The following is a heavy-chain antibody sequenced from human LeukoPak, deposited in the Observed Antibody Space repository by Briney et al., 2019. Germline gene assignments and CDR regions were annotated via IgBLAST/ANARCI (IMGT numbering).Heavy chain of an antibody. Sequence: GRSLRLSCAASGFTFSNYGIHWVRQAPGKGLEWVAVISYDGSNKYYADSVKGRFTISRDNSKNTLYLQMNSLRAEDRAVYYCEKPGGVNNYTSVGRDVGNKGTTVTVS. D-gene: IGHD4-11*01. CDR2: ISYDGSNK. CDR3: EKPGGVNNYTSVGRDV. V-gene: IGHV3-30*18. CDR1: GFTFSNYG. J-gene: IGHJ6*03.